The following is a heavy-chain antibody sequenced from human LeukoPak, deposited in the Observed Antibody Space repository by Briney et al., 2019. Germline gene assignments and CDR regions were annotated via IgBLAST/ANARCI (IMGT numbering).Heavy chain of an antibody. CDR3: TRGHVLRFLEWLTRDYYGMDV. Sequence: SETLSLTCAVYGGSFSGYYWSWIRQPPGKGLEWIGEINHSGSTNYNPSLKSRVTISVDTSKNQFSLKLSSVTAADTAVYYCTRGHVLRFLEWLTRDYYGMDVWGQGTTVTVSS. CDR2: INHSGST. V-gene: IGHV4-34*01. CDR1: GGSFSGYY. D-gene: IGHD3-3*01. J-gene: IGHJ6*02.